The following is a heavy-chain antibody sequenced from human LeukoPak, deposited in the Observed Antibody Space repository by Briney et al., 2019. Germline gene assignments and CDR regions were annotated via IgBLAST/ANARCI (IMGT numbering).Heavy chain of an antibody. CDR3: AREGVESGD. V-gene: IGHV3-7*03. CDR2: IKQDGSEK. CDR1: GFTFGDYA. Sequence: GGSLRLSCTASGFTFGDYAMSWVRQAPGKGLEWVANIKQDGSEKYYVDSVKGRFTISRDNAKNSLYLQMNSLRAEDTAVYYCAREGVESGDWGQGTLVTVSS. J-gene: IGHJ4*02. D-gene: IGHD5-24*01.